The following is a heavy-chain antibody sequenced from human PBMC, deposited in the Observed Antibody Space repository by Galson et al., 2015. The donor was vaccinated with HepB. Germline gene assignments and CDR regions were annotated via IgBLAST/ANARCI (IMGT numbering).Heavy chain of an antibody. J-gene: IGHJ4*02. CDR2: ISYDERKK. D-gene: IGHD2-21*01. CDR1: GFTFSNYG. V-gene: IGHV3-30*18. Sequence: SLRLSCAVSGFTFSNYGMHRVRQAPGKGLEWVALISYDERKKYYADSVAGRFTVSRDNSKNTVHLQMDGLKPEDTALYYCVKGGACGGGNCYFYYLDQWGQGTPVTVSS. CDR3: VKGGACGGGNCYFYYLDQ.